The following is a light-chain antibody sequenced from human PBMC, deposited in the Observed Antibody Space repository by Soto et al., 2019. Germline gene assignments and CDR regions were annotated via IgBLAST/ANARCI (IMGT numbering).Light chain of an antibody. CDR3: QQYNNWPLT. CDR1: QSLTSY. CDR2: GLS. Sequence: EIVMTQSPATLSVSPGETATLSCRASQSLTSYLAWYQQKPGQAPRLLIYGLSTRASDIPARFSGSGSGTEFTLTISSLQSEDFAVYYCQQYNNWPLTFGGGTKVDIK. V-gene: IGKV3-15*01. J-gene: IGKJ4*01.